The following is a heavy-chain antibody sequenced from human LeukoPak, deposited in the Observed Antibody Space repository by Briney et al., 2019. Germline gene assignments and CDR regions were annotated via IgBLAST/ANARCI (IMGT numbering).Heavy chain of an antibody. CDR1: GGSTSSEDYY. V-gene: IGHV4-61*02. Sequence: SQTLSLTCTVDGGSTSSEDYYWSWIRQTVERGLEWIGRIYISGDTNYNPSLKSRVTISLDTSENQVSLKLTSVTAADTAVYYCAREDKTWGWNFYLWGRGTLVIVSS. CDR2: IYISGDT. J-gene: IGHJ2*01. D-gene: IGHD7-27*01. CDR3: AREDKTWGWNFYL.